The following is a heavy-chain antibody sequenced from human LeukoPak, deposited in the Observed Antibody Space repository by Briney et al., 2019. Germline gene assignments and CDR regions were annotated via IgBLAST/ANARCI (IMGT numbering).Heavy chain of an antibody. CDR1: GFTFSSYH. CDR2: ISSSGSSI. Sequence: GGSLRLSCAASGFTFSSYHINWVRQAPGKGLEWVSYISSSGSSIFYADSVKGRFTISRDNAKNSLYLQMNSLRAEDTAVYYCARRPYSSSWYYFDYWGQGTLVTVSS. V-gene: IGHV3-48*04. J-gene: IGHJ4*02. D-gene: IGHD6-13*01. CDR3: ARRPYSSSWYYFDY.